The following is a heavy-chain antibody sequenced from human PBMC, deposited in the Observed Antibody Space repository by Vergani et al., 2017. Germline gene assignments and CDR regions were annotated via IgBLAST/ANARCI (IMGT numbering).Heavy chain of an antibody. CDR1: GFTFSSSS. CDR3: ARAVDCSSTSCLFYYYYGMDV. V-gene: IGHV3-48*01. D-gene: IGHD2-2*01. J-gene: IGHJ6*02. Sequence: EMQMVETGGGLVQPGGSLRLSCAASGFTFSSSSMNWVRQAPGQGLEWVSYISCSSSTIYYADSVKGRFTISRDNAKNSLYLQMNSLRAEDTAVYYCARAVDCSSTSCLFYYYYGMDVWGQGTTVTVSS. CDR2: ISCSSSTI.